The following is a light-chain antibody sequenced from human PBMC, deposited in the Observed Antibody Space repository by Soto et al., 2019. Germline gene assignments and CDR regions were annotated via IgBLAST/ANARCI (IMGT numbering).Light chain of an antibody. CDR2: EDT. Sequence: QSALTQPGSVSGPLGQSITISCTGTRYDVGGYNLVSWYQQHPGKAPQLIIYEDTKRPSGVSDRFSASKSGNAASLTISGLQAEDEADYYCYSYTGNINWVFGGGTKLTVL. J-gene: IGLJ3*02. CDR3: YSYTGNINWV. CDR1: RYDVGGYNL. V-gene: IGLV2-23*01.